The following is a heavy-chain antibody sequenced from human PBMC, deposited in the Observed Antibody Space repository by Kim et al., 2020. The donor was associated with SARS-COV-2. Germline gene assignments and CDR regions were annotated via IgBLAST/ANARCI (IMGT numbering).Heavy chain of an antibody. CDR2: FDPEDGET. CDR3: ATGVAAAGTPDDYYYYYGMDV. CDR1: GYTLTELS. V-gene: IGHV1-24*01. D-gene: IGHD6-13*01. J-gene: IGHJ6*02. Sequence: ASVKVSCKVSGYTLTELSMHWVRQAPGKGLEWMGGFDPEDGETIYAQKFQGRVTMTEDTSTDTAYMELSSLRSEDTAVYYCATGVAAAGTPDDYYYYYGMDVWGQGTTVPVSS.